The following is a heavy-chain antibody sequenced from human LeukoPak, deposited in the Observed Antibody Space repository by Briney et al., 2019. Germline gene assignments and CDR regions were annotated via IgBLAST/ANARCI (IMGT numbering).Heavy chain of an antibody. J-gene: IGHJ4*02. D-gene: IGHD3-22*01. CDR1: GGSISSGDYY. CDR2: IYYSGST. V-gene: IGHV4-30-4*01. CDR3: ARAPYYYDSSTYYFDY. Sequence: SETLSLTCTVSGGSISSGDYYWSWIRQPPGKGLECIGYIYYSGSTYYNPSLKSRVTISVDTSKNQFSLKLSSVTAADTAVYYCARAPYYYDSSTYYFDYWGQGTLVTVSS.